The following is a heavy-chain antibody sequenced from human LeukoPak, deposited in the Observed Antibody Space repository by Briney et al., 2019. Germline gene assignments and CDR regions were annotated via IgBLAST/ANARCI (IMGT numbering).Heavy chain of an antibody. J-gene: IGHJ3*01. D-gene: IGHD5-18*01. CDR3: AKEDKDLVTDGFDV. CDR1: GDTFSINA. V-gene: IGHV1-69*13. CDR2: IMSTFGPA. Sequence: ASVNVSCKASGDTFSINAISWVRHAPGQGLEWMGGIMSTFGPAVYAVKFQGRVTITADESTSTAYMQMSSLKSEARAVYYCAKEDKDLVTDGFDVWGQGTVVTVSS.